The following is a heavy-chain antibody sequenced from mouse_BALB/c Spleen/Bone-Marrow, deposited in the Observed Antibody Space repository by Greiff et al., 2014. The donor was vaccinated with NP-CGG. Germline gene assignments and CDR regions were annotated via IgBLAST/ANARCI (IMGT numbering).Heavy chain of an antibody. V-gene: IGHV5-15*02. CDR2: ISNLAYSI. Sequence: DVMLVESGGALVQPGGSRKLSCAASGFTFSDYGMAWVRQAQGKGPEWVAFISNLAYSIYYTDTVTGRFTISRENAKNTLYLEMSSLRSEDTAMYYCARETTRGAMDYWGQGTSVTVSS. CDR3: ARETTRGAMDY. CDR1: GFTFSDYG. D-gene: IGHD2-1*01. J-gene: IGHJ4*01.